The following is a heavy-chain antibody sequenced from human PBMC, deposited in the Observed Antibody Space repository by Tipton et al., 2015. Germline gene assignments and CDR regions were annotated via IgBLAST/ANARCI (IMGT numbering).Heavy chain of an antibody. Sequence: TLSLTCTFSADSISNYYWSWIRQPPGKGLEWIGFIYYSGSTNYNPSLKSRVTISADTSKNQFSLKLPSVTAADTAVYYCARETLGVDYWGQGTLVTVSS. CDR2: IYYSGST. D-gene: IGHD3-16*01. CDR1: ADSISNYY. J-gene: IGHJ4*02. V-gene: IGHV4-59*01. CDR3: ARETLGVDY.